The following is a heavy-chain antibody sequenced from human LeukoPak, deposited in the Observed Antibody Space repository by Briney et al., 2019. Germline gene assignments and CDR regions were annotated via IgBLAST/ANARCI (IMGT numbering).Heavy chain of an antibody. D-gene: IGHD2-15*01. Sequence: LTGGSLRLSCAASGFTFGSYAMYWVRQAPGKGLEWVSGIFGSGGSAHYADSVKGRFTISRDNSKNTVYLQMDSLRAEDTATYYCAKTTTGYSSGRYRAWPIDYWGQGTLVTVSS. CDR3: AKTTTGYSSGRYRAWPIDY. J-gene: IGHJ4*02. CDR1: GFTFGSYA. CDR2: IFGSGGSA. V-gene: IGHV3-23*01.